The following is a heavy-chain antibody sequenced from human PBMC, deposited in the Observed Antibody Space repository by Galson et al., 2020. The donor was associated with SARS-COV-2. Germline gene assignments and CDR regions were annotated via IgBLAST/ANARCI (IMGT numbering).Heavy chain of an antibody. V-gene: IGHV4-59*08. Sequence: SETLSLTCTVSGGSISSYYWSWIRQPPGKGLEWIGYIYYSGSTNYNPSLKSRVTISVDTSKNQFSLKLSSVTAADTAMYYCAKYYDIPPSYFDYWGQGTLVTVSS. CDR3: AKYYDIPPSYFDY. D-gene: IGHD3-9*01. CDR2: IYYSGST. J-gene: IGHJ4*02. CDR1: GGSISSYY.